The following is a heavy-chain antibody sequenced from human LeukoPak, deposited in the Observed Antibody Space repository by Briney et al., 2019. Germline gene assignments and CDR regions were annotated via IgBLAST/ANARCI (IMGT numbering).Heavy chain of an antibody. D-gene: IGHD1-1*01. CDR3: ARVDAYSWNYICDY. Sequence: GGSLRLSCAASGFTFSRYEMNWVRQAPGKGLEWVSYISSGGSTIYYADSVKGRFTISRDNAKNSLYLEMNSLRAEDTALYYCARVDAYSWNYICDYWGQGTLVTVSS. CDR2: ISSGGSTI. J-gene: IGHJ4*02. V-gene: IGHV3-48*03. CDR1: GFTFSRYE.